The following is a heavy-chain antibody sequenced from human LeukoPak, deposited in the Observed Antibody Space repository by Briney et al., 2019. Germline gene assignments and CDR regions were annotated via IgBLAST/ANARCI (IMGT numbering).Heavy chain of an antibody. CDR1: GFTFSSYA. J-gene: IGHJ4*02. CDR3: AKEGEVLLWFGEEESSFDY. CDR2: ISGSGGST. D-gene: IGHD3-10*01. Sequence: WGSLRLSCAASGFTFSSYAMSWVRQAPGKGLEWVSAISGSGGSTHYADSVKGRFTIPRDNSKNTLYLQMNNQRAEDRAVYNCAKEGEVLLWFGEEESSFDYWGQGTLVTVSS. V-gene: IGHV3-23*01.